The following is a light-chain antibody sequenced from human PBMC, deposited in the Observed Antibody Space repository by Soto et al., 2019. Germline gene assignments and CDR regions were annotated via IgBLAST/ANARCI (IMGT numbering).Light chain of an antibody. CDR2: GAS. CDR1: QSVSSSY. J-gene: IGKJ4*01. V-gene: IGKV3-20*01. Sequence: IVLTQSPGTLSLSPGERATLSCRASQSVSSSYLAWYQQKPGQAPRLLIYGASSRATGIPDRFSGSGSGTDFTLTISRLEPEDFAVYYCQPYNNWPLTFGGGTKVDIK. CDR3: QPYNNWPLT.